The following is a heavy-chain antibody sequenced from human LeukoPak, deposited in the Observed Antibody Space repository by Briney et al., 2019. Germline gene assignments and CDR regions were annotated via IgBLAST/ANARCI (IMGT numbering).Heavy chain of an antibody. CDR1: GGSISSSSYY. CDR2: IYYSGST. V-gene: IGHV4-39*01. CDR3: ARPKSGSGDAFDI. J-gene: IGHJ3*02. Sequence: PSETLSLTCTVSGGSISSSSYYWGWIRQPPGKGLEWIGSIYYSGSTYYNPSLKSRVTISVDTSKNQFSLKLSSVTAADTAVYYCARPKSGSGDAFDIWGQGTMVTVSS. D-gene: IGHD3-10*01.